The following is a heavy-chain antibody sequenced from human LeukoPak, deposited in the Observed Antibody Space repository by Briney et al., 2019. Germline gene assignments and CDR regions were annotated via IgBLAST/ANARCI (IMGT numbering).Heavy chain of an antibody. Sequence: SVKVSCKASGGTFSSYAISWVRQAPGQGLEWMGRIIPIFGTANYAQKFQGRVTITMDESASTAYMELSSLRSGDTAVYYCAREINDYGEGWGQGTLVTVSS. CDR1: GGTFSSYA. CDR2: IIPIFGTA. V-gene: IGHV1-69*05. CDR3: AREINDYGEG. D-gene: IGHD4-17*01. J-gene: IGHJ4*02.